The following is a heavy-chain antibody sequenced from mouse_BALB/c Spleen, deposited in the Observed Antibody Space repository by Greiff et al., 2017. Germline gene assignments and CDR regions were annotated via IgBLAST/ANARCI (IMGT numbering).Heavy chain of an antibody. D-gene: IGHD1-1*01. CDR3: ARGDYGSSYYYAMDY. CDR1: GFTFSSYA. CDR2: ISSGGST. V-gene: IGHV5-6-5*01. Sequence: EVKLVESGGGLVQPGGSRKLSCAASGFTFSSYAMSWVRQTPEKRLEWVASISSGGSTYYPDSVKGRFTISRDNARNILYLQMSSLRSEDTAMYYCARGDYGSSYYYAMDYWGQGTSVTVSS. J-gene: IGHJ4*01.